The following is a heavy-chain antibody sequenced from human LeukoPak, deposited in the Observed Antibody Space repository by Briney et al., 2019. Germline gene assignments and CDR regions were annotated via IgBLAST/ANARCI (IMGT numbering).Heavy chain of an antibody. J-gene: IGHJ4*02. D-gene: IGHD3-22*01. CDR2: ISSSSSYI. CDR1: GFTFSNYA. Sequence: GGSLRLSCAASGFTFSNYAMNWVRQAPGKGLEWVSSISSSSSYIYYADSVKGRFTISRDNAKNSLYLQMNSLRAEDTAVYYCARSGATSYYYDSSGYGHLDYWGQGTLVTVSS. CDR3: ARSGATSYYYDSSGYGHLDY. V-gene: IGHV3-21*01.